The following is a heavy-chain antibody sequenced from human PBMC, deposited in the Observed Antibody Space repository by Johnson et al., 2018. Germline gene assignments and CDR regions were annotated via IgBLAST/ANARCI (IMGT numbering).Heavy chain of an antibody. CDR2: INAQGGGG. Sequence: VQLVQSGGALVRPGGSLRLSCAASGFTFSTFWMAWVRQAPGKGLGWVGNINAQGGGGGSADSVKGRFSISRDNGKNSLYLQMTNLRIEDTALYYCVRDVNGRLDYWGQGTVVSVSS. J-gene: IGHJ4*02. CDR1: GFTFSTFW. D-gene: IGHD2-8*01. V-gene: IGHV3-7*03. CDR3: VRDVNGRLDY.